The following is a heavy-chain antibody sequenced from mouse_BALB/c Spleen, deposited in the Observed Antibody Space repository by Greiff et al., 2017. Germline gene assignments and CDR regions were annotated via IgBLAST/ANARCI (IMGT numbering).Heavy chain of an antibody. V-gene: IGHV14-3*02. Sequence: EVQLQQSGAELVKPGASVKLSCTASGFNIKDSYMNWVKQRPEQGLEWIGRIDPANGNTKYDPKFQGKATITADTSSNTAYLQLSSLTSEDTAVYYFARGDYSDFRFAYWGQGTLVTVSA. J-gene: IGHJ3*01. CDR2: IDPANGNT. CDR3: ARGDYSDFRFAY. CDR1: GFNIKDSY. D-gene: IGHD2-12*01.